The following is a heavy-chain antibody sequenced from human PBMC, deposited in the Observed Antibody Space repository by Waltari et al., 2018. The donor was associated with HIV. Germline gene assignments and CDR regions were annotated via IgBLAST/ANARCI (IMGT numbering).Heavy chain of an antibody. V-gene: IGHV3-33*01. D-gene: IGHD1-1*01. CDR2: IWYDGRNK. CDR3: ARDRTATSRGNGMDV. J-gene: IGHJ6*02. Sequence: VQLVESGGGVVQPGPSLRLSGAAAGFAFNKNSMHWVRQAPGKGLGWVAVIWYDGRNKYYSDSVKGRFSITRDTSKNTLSLEMNSLRAEDTGIYYCARDRTATSRGNGMDVWGPGTTVIVSS. CDR1: GFAFNKNS.